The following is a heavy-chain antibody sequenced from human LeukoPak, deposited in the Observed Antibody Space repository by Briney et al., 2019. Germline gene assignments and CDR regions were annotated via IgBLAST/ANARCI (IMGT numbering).Heavy chain of an antibody. CDR3: ARDSSGWYYFDY. CDR1: GFTLSSNY. Sequence: GGSLRLSCAASGFTLSSNYMSWVRQAPGKGLEWVSVIYSGGNTYYADSVKGRFTISRDNSKNTLYLQMNSLRADDTAVYYCARDSSGWYYFDYWGQGALVTVSS. D-gene: IGHD6-19*01. CDR2: IYSGGNT. J-gene: IGHJ4*02. V-gene: IGHV3-66*01.